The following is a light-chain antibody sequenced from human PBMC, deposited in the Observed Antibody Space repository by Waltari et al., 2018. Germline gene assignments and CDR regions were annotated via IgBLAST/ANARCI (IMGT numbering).Light chain of an antibody. CDR2: EAS. J-gene: IGKJ2*01. CDR1: RYVGTS. V-gene: IGKV3-15*01. Sequence: EIVMTQSPATLSMSPGERATLSCRASRYVGTSLAWYQQKPGQAPRLLIQEASARATGLPARFSGSGSGTEFTLTISSLQSEDFVVYYCQQYNYWPPAYSFGQGTKLEIK. CDR3: QQYNYWPPAYS.